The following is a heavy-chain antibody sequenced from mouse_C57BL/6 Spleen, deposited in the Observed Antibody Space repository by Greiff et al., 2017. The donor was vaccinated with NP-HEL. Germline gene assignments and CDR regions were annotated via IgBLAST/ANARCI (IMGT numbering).Heavy chain of an antibody. J-gene: IGHJ4*01. D-gene: IGHD1-1*01. CDR1: GFTFSSYG. Sequence: EVKLMESGGDLVKPGGSLKLSCAASGFTFSSYGMSWVRQTPDKRLEWVATISSGGSYTYYPDSVKGRFTISRDNAKNTLYLQMSSLKSEDTAMYYCARRDYYGSRREYAMDYWGQGTSVTVSS. CDR2: ISSGGSYT. CDR3: ARRDYYGSRREYAMDY. V-gene: IGHV5-6*02.